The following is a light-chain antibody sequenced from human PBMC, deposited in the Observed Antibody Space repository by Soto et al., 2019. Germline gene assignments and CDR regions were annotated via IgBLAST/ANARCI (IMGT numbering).Light chain of an antibody. CDR3: QQYGSSAPIT. J-gene: IGKJ5*01. V-gene: IGKV3-20*01. CDR2: GAS. CDR1: QSVSSY. Sequence: ERVMTQCPATMSASPCERATLSCSSSQSVSSYLAWYQQKPGQAPRLLIYGASIRATGIPDRFSGSGSETDFTLTISRLEPEDFALYYCQQYGSSAPITFGQGTRLEI.